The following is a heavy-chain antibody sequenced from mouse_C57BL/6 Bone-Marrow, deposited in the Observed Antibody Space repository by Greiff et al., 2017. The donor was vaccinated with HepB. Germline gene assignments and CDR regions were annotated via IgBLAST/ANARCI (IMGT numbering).Heavy chain of an antibody. CDR2: IDPEDGVT. CDR3: ARIIDYYVSGYLDV. Sequence: VQLQQSGAELVKPGASVKLSCTASGFNFKDYYMHWVKQRTEQGLEWIGRIDPEDGVTKYTPKFQGKATITADTSSNTAYLQLSSLTSEDTAVYYCARIIDYYVSGYLDVGGTGTTVTVSS. D-gene: IGHD1-1*01. J-gene: IGHJ1*03. CDR1: GFNFKDYY. V-gene: IGHV14-2*01.